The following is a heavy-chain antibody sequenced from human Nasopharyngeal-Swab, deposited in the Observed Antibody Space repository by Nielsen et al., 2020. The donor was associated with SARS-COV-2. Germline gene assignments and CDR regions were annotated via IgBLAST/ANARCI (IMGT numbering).Heavy chain of an antibody. V-gene: IGHV1-2*06. CDR1: GYTFTGYY. D-gene: IGHD3-3*01. CDR2: INPNSGGT. Sequence: ASVKVSCKASGYTFTGYYMHWVRQAPGQGLEWMGRINPNSGGTNYAQKFQGRVTMTRDTSTSTVYMELSSLRSEDTAVYYCARDQYDFWSGYWSPGYYYGMDVWGQGTTVTVSS. J-gene: IGHJ6*02. CDR3: ARDQYDFWSGYWSPGYYYGMDV.